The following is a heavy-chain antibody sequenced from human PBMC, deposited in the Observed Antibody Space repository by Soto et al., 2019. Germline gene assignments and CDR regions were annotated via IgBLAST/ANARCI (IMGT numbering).Heavy chain of an antibody. V-gene: IGHV1-3*01. Sequence: QVHLVQSGAEVKKPGASVRVSCKASGYTFTNYAMHWMRQAPGQRLQWMGWINAGNGNTKYSQNFQGRVTITRDTAAGTGDMERSSLRSEDTAIEYCARGEGRFDCWGQGTLVTVSS. J-gene: IGHJ4*02. CDR3: ARGEGRFDC. CDR1: GYTFTNYA. CDR2: INAGNGNT. D-gene: IGHD1-26*01.